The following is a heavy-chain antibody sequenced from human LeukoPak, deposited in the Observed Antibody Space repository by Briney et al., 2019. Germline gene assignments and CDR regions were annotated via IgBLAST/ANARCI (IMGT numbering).Heavy chain of an antibody. V-gene: IGHV4-59*01. CDR3: AGDSYGTDY. CDR2: IYYSGNT. D-gene: IGHD5-18*01. J-gene: IGHJ4*02. Sequence: SETLSLTCTVSGGSISSYYWSWIRQPAGKGLEWTGYIYYSGNTNYNPSLKSRVTILVDTSKNQFSLKLTSVTPADTAVYFCAGDSYGTDYWGQGTLVTVSS. CDR1: GGSISSYY.